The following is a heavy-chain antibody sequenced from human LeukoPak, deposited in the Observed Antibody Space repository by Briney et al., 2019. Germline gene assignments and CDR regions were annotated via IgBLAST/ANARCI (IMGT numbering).Heavy chain of an antibody. D-gene: IGHD6-25*01. Sequence: GESLKISCKGSGYSFTSYWIGWVRQMPGKGLEWMGIIYPGDSDTRYSPSFQGRVTISADKSISTAYLQWSSLKASDTAMYYCARHAIAADWWTDQDKWYFDLWGRGTLVTVSS. CDR1: GYSFTSYW. J-gene: IGHJ2*01. CDR2: IYPGDSDT. V-gene: IGHV5-51*01. CDR3: ARHAIAADWWTDQDKWYFDL.